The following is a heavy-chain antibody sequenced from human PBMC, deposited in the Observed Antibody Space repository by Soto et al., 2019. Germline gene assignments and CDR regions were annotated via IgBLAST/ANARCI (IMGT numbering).Heavy chain of an antibody. V-gene: IGHV4-39*01. Sequence: SETLSLTCTVSGGSISSSTYYWGWIRQPPGKGLEWIGSVYYSGSTYYNPSLKRRVTISVDTSNNQFSLKLNSVTAADTAVYYCARHQYYYDSSGYTLDYWGQGTLVTVSS. CDR3: ARHQYYYDSSGYTLDY. D-gene: IGHD3-22*01. J-gene: IGHJ4*02. CDR2: VYYSGST. CDR1: GGSISSSTYY.